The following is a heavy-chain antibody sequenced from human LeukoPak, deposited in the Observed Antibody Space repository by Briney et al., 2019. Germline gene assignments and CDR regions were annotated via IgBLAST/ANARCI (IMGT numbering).Heavy chain of an antibody. Sequence: GRSLRLSCAASGFTFSSYGMHWVRQAPGKGLGWVAVISYDGSNKYYADSVKGRFTISRDNSKNTLYLQMNSLRAEDTAVYYCAKDDVAIVVVPAAAFDYWGQGTLVTVSS. V-gene: IGHV3-30*18. J-gene: IGHJ4*02. CDR1: GFTFSSYG. D-gene: IGHD2-2*01. CDR3: AKDDVAIVVVPAAAFDY. CDR2: ISYDGSNK.